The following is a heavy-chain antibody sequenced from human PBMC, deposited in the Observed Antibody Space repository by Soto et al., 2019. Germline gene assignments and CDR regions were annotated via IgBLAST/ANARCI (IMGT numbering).Heavy chain of an antibody. CDR1: GFTFDDYA. CDR2: ISWNSGSI. CDR3: AKEKYPNYYYYMVV. J-gene: IGHJ6*03. V-gene: IGHV3-9*01. D-gene: IGHD2-2*01. Sequence: DVQLVESGGGWVQPGRSLRLSCAASGFTFDDYAMHWVRHAPGKGLEWVSCISWNSGSIGYADSVTGRFTISRDNAKNSLYLQMNSLRDEDTALYYCAKEKYPNYYYYMVVWGKGTTVTLSS.